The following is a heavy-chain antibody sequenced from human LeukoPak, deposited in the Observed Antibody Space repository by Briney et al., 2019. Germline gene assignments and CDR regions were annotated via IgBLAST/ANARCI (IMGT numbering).Heavy chain of an antibody. Sequence: GGSLRLSCAASGFDLWRYAMSWVRQAPGKGLEWVADISYGGESTHYADSVKGRFRVSRENSKKTLFLQLGSLRVQDTAIYHCVRVNYGGNSGYHFDYWGQGTLVIVSS. CDR1: GFDLWRYA. CDR2: ISYGGEST. V-gene: IGHV3-23*01. J-gene: IGHJ4*02. CDR3: VRVNYGGNSGYHFDY. D-gene: IGHD4-23*01.